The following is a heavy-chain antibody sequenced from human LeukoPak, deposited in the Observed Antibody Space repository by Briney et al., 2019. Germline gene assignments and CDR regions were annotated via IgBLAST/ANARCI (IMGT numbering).Heavy chain of an antibody. V-gene: IGHV1-69*05. J-gene: IGHJ4*02. Sequence: SVKVSCKASGGTFSSYAISWVRQAPGQGLEWMGGIIPIFGTANYAQKFQGRVTITTDESTSTAYMELSSLRSEDTAVYYCARVVRPTYYYGSGSFDYWGQGTPVTVSS. D-gene: IGHD3-10*01. CDR2: IIPIFGTA. CDR1: GGTFSSYA. CDR3: ARVVRPTYYYGSGSFDY.